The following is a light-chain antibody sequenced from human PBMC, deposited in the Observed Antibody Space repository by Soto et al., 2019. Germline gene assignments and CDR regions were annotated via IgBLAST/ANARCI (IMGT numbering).Light chain of an antibody. CDR3: QQYHGYSLT. V-gene: IGKV1-5*01. CDR2: DAS. CDR1: QTIRFS. Sequence: DIQMTQSPSTLSASVGDRVTITCRASQTIRFSLAWYQQKPGKAPKLLSYDASTLQSGVPSRFSGSESGTEFILTISGLQPDDFATYYCQQYHGYSLTFGQGTTVEI. J-gene: IGKJ1*01.